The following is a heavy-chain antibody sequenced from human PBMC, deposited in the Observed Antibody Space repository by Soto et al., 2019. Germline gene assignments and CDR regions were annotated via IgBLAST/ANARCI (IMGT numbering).Heavy chain of an antibody. CDR3: AKDGYNNPYFYGMDV. CDR1: GYSFARHS. V-gene: IGHV5-10-1*01. Sequence: PGESLNISFNGSGYSFARHSITSVRQLPWKVLEWMGRIDPMDSYTNYNPSFKGHVTLSVDKSIKTAYLQWSSLRVEDTALYHCAKDGYNNPYFYGMDVWGQGTTVRDSS. D-gene: IGHD4-4*01. J-gene: IGHJ6*01. CDR2: IDPMDSYT.